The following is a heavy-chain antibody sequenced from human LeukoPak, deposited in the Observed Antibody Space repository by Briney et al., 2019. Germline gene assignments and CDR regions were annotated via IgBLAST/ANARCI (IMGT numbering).Heavy chain of an antibody. D-gene: IGHD3-22*01. CDR1: GGTFSSYA. CDR3: ARALTDDSSGQDWYFDL. J-gene: IGHJ2*01. V-gene: IGHV1-69*05. Sequence: GSSVKVSCKASGGTFSSYAISWVRQAPGQGLEWMGRIIPIFGTANYAQKFQGRVTITTDESTSTAYMVLSSLRSEDTAVYYCARALTDDSSGQDWYFDLWGRGTLVTVSS. CDR2: IIPIFGTA.